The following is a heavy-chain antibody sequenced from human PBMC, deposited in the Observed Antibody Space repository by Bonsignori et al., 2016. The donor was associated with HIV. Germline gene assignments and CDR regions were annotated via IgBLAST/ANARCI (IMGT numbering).Heavy chain of an antibody. CDR3: ARERYYYDSSGSLDY. CDR2: ISYDGSNK. Sequence: WIRQPPGKGLEWVAVISYDGSNKYYADSVKGRFTISRDNSKNTLYLQMNSLRAEDTAVYYCARERYYYDSSGSLDYWGQGTLVTVSS. V-gene: IGHV3-30-3*01. J-gene: IGHJ4*02. D-gene: IGHD3-22*01.